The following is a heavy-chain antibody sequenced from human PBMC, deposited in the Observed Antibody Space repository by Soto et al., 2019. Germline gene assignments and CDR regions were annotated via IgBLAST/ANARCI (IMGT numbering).Heavy chain of an antibody. CDR3: AKEVGSGTYYVSPNWFDP. Sequence: SLRLSCVASGFTFSDYGMHWVRQAPGKGLEWVAMISFDGSKKDYADSVRGRFTISRDTNTLYLQMTSLRGDDTAVYYCAKEVGSGTYYVSPNWFDPWGQGAQVTVSS. V-gene: IGHV3-30*18. CDR1: GFTFSDYG. J-gene: IGHJ5*02. D-gene: IGHD3-10*01. CDR2: ISFDGSKK.